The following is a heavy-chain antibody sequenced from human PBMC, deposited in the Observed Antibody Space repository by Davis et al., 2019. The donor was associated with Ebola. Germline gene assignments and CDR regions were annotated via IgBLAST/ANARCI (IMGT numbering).Heavy chain of an antibody. V-gene: IGHV3-33*08. J-gene: IGHJ6*04. CDR3: ARSGLSFGVVKYHYGMDV. CDR2: IWYDGSNK. D-gene: IGHD3-3*01. Sequence: PGGSLRLSCAASGFTFSIYTMSWVRQAPGKGLEWVAVIWYDGSNKYYAGSVKGRFTVSRDNSKKTMYLQMNSLRAEDTAVYYCARSGLSFGVVKYHYGMDVWGKGTTVTVSS. CDR1: GFTFSIYT.